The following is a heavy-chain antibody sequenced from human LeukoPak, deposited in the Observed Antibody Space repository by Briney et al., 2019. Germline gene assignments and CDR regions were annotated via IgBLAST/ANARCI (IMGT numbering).Heavy chain of an antibody. D-gene: IGHD3-16*01. CDR3: ARDWGEGFFSMAFDI. V-gene: IGHV3-48*03. Sequence: GGSLRLSCATSGFTFTTYEMNWVRQAPGKGLDWVAHISGSGGAIYYADSVKGRFTISRDNAKNSLYLQMSSLRAEDTAVYYCARDWGEGFFSMAFDIWGQGTMVTVSS. J-gene: IGHJ3*02. CDR2: ISGSGGAI. CDR1: GFTFTTYE.